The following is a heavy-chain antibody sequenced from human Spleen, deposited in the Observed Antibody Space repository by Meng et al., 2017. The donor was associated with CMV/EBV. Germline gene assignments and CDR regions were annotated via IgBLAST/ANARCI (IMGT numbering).Heavy chain of an antibody. V-gene: IGHV2-5*01. Sequence: SGPTLVKPKQTLTLTCTFSGFSLDTIGLGVGWIRQPPGKALEWLALIYWNDDKRYSPSLKNRLTIPKDTSNNQVVLTMANMDPVDTATYSCAHTPYDPSGYSPAFHIWGQGTMVTVSS. J-gene: IGHJ3*02. CDR2: IYWNDDK. D-gene: IGHD3-22*01. CDR1: GFSLDTIGLG. CDR3: AHTPYDPSGYSPAFHI.